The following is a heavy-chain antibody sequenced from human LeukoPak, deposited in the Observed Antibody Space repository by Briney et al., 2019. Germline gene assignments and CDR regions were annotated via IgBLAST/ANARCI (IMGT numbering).Heavy chain of an antibody. J-gene: IGHJ4*02. V-gene: IGHV1-69*13. CDR2: IIPIFGTA. D-gene: IGHD3-3*01. CDR1: GGTFSSYD. Sequence: SVKVSCKASGGTFSSYDISWVRLAPGQGLEWMGGIIPIFGTANYAQEFQGRVTITADESTSTAYMELSSLRSEDTAVYYCARVGVGITIFGVARAFDYWGQGTLVTVSS. CDR3: ARVGVGITIFGVARAFDY.